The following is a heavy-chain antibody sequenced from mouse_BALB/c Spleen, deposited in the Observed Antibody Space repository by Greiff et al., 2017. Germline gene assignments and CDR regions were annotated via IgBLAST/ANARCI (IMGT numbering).Heavy chain of an antibody. V-gene: IGHV1-14*01. CDR3: ARWTTVVERGFAY. CDR2: INPYNDGT. D-gene: IGHD1-1*01. Sequence: EVQLQQSGPELVKPGASVKMSCKASGYTFTSYVMHWVKQKPGQGLEWIGYINPYNDGTKYNEKFKGKATLTSDKSSSTAYMELSSLTSEDSAVYYCARWTTVVERGFAYWGQGTLVTVSA. CDR1: GYTFTSYV. J-gene: IGHJ3*01.